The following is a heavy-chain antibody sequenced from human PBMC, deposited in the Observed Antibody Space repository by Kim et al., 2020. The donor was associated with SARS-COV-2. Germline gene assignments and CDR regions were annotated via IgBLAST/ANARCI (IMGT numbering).Heavy chain of an antibody. V-gene: IGHV4-4*07. CDR3: ARVSSSNLYYFDY. D-gene: IGHD6-13*01. J-gene: IGHJ4*02. Sequence: NPPLTSRATMSVDTSKTQLSLKLSSVTAEDTAVYYCARVSSSNLYYFDYWGQGTLVTVSS.